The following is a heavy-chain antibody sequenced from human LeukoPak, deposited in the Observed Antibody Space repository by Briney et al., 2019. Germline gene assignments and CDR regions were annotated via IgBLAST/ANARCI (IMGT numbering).Heavy chain of an antibody. CDR3: AKVTMIVVVNDAFDI. J-gene: IGHJ3*02. Sequence: PGGSLRLSCAASEFSVGSNYMTWVRQAPGKGLEWVSLIYSGGSTYYADSVKGRFTISRDNSKNTLYLQMNSLRAEDTAVYYCAKVTMIVVVNDAFDIWGQGTMVTVSS. CDR2: IYSGGST. D-gene: IGHD3-22*01. CDR1: EFSVGSNY. V-gene: IGHV3-66*01.